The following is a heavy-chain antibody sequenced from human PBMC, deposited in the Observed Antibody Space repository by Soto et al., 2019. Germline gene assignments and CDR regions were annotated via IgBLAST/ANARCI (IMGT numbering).Heavy chain of an antibody. J-gene: IGHJ4*02. D-gene: IGHD3-22*01. CDR3: ARAPDPYYYDSSGFLSFDY. CDR2: ICYSGST. V-gene: IGHV4-31*03. CDR1: GGSISSGGYY. Sequence: QVQLQESGPGLVKPSQTLSLTCTVSGGSISSGGYYWSWIRQHPGKGLEWIGYICYSGSTYYNPSLKSRVTISVDTSKNQFSLKLSSVTAADTAVYYCARAPDPYYYDSSGFLSFDYWGQGTLVTVSS.